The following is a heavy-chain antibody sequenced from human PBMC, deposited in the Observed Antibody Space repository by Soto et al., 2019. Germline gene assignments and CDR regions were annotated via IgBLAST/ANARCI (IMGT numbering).Heavy chain of an antibody. CDR2: INHSGST. CDR1: DGSFSDYY. V-gene: IGHV4-34*01. CDR3: ARGKFGFSYYYYSYLAV. J-gene: IGHJ6*03. Sequence: PSETLSLTCAVYDGSFSDYYCTWIRQSPGKGLEWIGEINHSGSTSYKSSLKSRVTISIDTSKNQFSLKLTSVTASDTAAYYCARGKFGFSYYYYSYLAVWGKGTTVTVSS. D-gene: IGHD2-21*01.